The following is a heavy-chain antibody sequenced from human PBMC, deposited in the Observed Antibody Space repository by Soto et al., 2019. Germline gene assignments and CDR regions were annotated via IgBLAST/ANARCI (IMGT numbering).Heavy chain of an antibody. V-gene: IGHV3-23*01. D-gene: IGHD1-26*01. Sequence: ELLLLESGGGLVKPGGSLSLSCAASGFTFSTYAMIWVRQAPGKGLEWVSTISNSGDITYNADSVKGRFTISRDNSKNTLYLQMNSLRAEDTAVYYCARDSGNFPWYFDYWGQGTLVTVSS. CDR1: GFTFSTYA. CDR2: ISNSGDIT. CDR3: ARDSGNFPWYFDY. J-gene: IGHJ4*02.